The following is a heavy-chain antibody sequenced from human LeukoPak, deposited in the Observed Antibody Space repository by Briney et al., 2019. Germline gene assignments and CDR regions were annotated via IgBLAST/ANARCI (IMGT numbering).Heavy chain of an antibody. CDR1: GGSISSYY. V-gene: IGHV4-4*07. CDR2: IYTSGST. J-gene: IGHJ3*02. CDR3: ARGQRITMIVVVITSPLGAFDI. D-gene: IGHD3-22*01. Sequence: PSETLSLTCTVSGGSISSYYWSWIRQPAGKGLEWIGRIYTSGSTNYNPSLKSRVTISVDTSKNQFSLKLSSVTAADTAVYYCARGQRITMIVVVITSPLGAFDIWGQGTMVTVSS.